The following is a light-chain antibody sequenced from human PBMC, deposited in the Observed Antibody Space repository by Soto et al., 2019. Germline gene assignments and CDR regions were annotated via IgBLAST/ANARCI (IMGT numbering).Light chain of an antibody. Sequence: SYELTQPPSVSVAPRQTARITCGGNNIGSESVHWYQQKPGQAPVLVVYDDSDRPSGIPERFSGSNSGNTATLTISRVEAGDEADYYCQVWDSSSDHVVFGGGTKLTVL. V-gene: IGLV3-21*02. CDR1: NIGSES. J-gene: IGLJ2*01. CDR3: QVWDSSSDHVV. CDR2: DDS.